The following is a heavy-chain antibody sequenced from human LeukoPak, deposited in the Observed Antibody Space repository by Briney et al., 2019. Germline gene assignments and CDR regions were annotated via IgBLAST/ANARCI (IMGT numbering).Heavy chain of an antibody. Sequence: SETLSLTCTVSGGSINSAGHYWSWIRQPAGKGLEWIGRIYTSGSTNYNPSLKSRVTISADTSKNQFSLKLSSVTAADTAVYYCARGRLVSSQPFDYWGQGTLVTVSS. D-gene: IGHD6-6*01. V-gene: IGHV4-61*02. CDR3: ARGRLVSSQPFDY. CDR2: IYTSGST. J-gene: IGHJ4*02. CDR1: GGSINSAGHY.